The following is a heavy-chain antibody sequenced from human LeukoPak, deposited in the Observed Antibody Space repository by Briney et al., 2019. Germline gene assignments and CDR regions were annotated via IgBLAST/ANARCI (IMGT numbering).Heavy chain of an antibody. D-gene: IGHD5-18*01. CDR3: ATYKWIHLWSTPFDY. CDR2: IHQDGSGK. V-gene: IGHV3-7*01. J-gene: IGHJ4*02. Sequence: GGSLRLSREASGFTFSDYWMSWVRQAPGKGLEWVANIHQDGSGKNYVDSVKGRFTISRDNAKKSLYLHMNSLRAEDTAVYYCATYKWIHLWSTPFDYWGQGTLVTVSS. CDR1: GFTFSDYW.